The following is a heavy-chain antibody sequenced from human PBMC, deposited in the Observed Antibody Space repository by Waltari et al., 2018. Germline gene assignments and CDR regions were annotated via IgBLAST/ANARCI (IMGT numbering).Heavy chain of an antibody. J-gene: IGHJ6*02. D-gene: IGHD3-3*01. Sequence: QLQLQESGPGLVKPSETLSLTCTVSGGSISSSSYYWGWIRQPPGKGLEWIGSIYYSGSTDYNPSLKSRVTISVDTSKNQFSLKLSSVTAADTAVYYCARRNYDFWSGYNYYYGMDVWGQGTTVTVSS. CDR1: GGSISSSSYY. CDR2: IYYSGST. V-gene: IGHV4-39*01. CDR3: ARRNYDFWSGYNYYYGMDV.